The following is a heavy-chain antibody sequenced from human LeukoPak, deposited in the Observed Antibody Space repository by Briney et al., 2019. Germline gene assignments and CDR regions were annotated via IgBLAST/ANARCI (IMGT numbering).Heavy chain of an antibody. D-gene: IGHD3-16*01. Sequence: PGGSLRLSCTASGFTFSNYWMYWVRQTPEKGLLWLSRINIDGSTTNYADSVKGRFTISRDNAKNTLYLQMNSLRAADTALYYCSRDLTWGVMGLWGQGTLVTVSS. CDR1: GFTFSNYW. CDR3: SRDLTWGVMGL. J-gene: IGHJ4*02. CDR2: INIDGSTT. V-gene: IGHV3-74*01.